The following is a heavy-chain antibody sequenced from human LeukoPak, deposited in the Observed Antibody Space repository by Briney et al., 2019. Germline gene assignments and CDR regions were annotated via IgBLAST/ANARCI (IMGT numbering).Heavy chain of an antibody. CDR3: AKEGSSSPLFDY. CDR2: ISGSGGST. Sequence: PGGSLRLSCAASGFIFSSYAMSWVRQAPGKGLEWVSTISGSGGSTYYADSVKGRFTISRDNSKNTLYLQMNSLRAEDTAVYYCAKEGSSSPLFDYWGQGTLVTVSS. CDR1: GFIFSSYA. J-gene: IGHJ4*02. V-gene: IGHV3-23*01. D-gene: IGHD6-6*01.